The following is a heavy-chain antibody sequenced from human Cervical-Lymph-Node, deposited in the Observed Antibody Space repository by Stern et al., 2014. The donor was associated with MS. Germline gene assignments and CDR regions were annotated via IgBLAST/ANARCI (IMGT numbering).Heavy chain of an antibody. Sequence: QVQLVQSGAEVKKPGSSGRVSCKASGGTFSSYAISWVRQATGQGLEWMGGIIPMFGTANYAQKFQGRVTITADDSTTTAYMEVSSLRSEDTAVYYCASSVGELTPEAVWGQGTTVTVFS. V-gene: IGHV1-69*01. D-gene: IGHD3-10*01. CDR1: GGTFSSYA. CDR2: IIPMFGTA. J-gene: IGHJ6*02. CDR3: ASSVGELTPEAV.